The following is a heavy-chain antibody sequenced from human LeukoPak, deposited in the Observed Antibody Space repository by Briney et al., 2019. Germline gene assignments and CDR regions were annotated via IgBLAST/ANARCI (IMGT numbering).Heavy chain of an antibody. CDR3: AKELRYFDWLLGCAFDI. CDR2: ISGSGGST. CDR1: GFTFGSYA. D-gene: IGHD3-9*01. Sequence: GSLRLSCEASGFTFGSYAMYWVRQAPGKGLEWVSAISGSGGSTYYADSVKGRFTISRDNSKNTLYLQMNSLRAEDTAVYYCAKELRYFDWLLGCAFDIWGQGTMVTVSS. J-gene: IGHJ3*02. V-gene: IGHV3-23*01.